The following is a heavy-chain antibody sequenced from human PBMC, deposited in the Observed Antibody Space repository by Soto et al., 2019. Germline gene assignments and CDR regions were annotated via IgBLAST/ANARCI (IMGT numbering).Heavy chain of an antibody. CDR3: ARGYCSSTSCPPHLYFYMDR. J-gene: IGHJ6*03. V-gene: IGHV1-69*02. Sequence: SSVKVSCKASGGTFSSYTISWVQQAPGQGLEWMVRIIPILGIANYAQKFQGRVTITADKSTITAYMELSSLRSQDTAVYYCARGYCSSTSCPPHLYFYMDRWGKGNKVT. CDR2: IIPILGIA. D-gene: IGHD2-2*01. CDR1: GGTFSSYT.